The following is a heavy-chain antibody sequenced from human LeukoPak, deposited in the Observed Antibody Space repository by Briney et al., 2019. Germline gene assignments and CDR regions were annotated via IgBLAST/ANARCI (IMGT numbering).Heavy chain of an antibody. D-gene: IGHD2-2*01. V-gene: IGHV3-73*01. CDR3: TRPPARDIVVVPAATRDYYMDV. CDR2: IRSKANSYAT. J-gene: IGHJ6*03. CDR1: GFTFSGSA. Sequence: PGGSLRLSCAASGFTFSGSAMHWVRQASGKGLEWVGRIRSKANSYATAYAASVKGRFTISRDDSKNTAYLQMNSLKTEDTAVYYCTRPPARDIVVVPAATRDYYMDVWGKGTTVTVSS.